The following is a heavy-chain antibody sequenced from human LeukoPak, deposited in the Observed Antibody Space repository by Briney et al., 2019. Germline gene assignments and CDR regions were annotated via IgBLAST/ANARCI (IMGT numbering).Heavy chain of an antibody. J-gene: IGHJ3*02. D-gene: IGHD2-21*01. CDR1: GYSISSGNW. Sequence: SETLSLTCGVSGYSISSGNWWGWIRQPPGKGLEWIGYIYYSGNTNYNPSLKSRVTMSVDTSKNQFSLKLSSVTALDTAVYYCARNSVFNAFDIWGQGTMVTVSS. CDR2: IYYSGNT. V-gene: IGHV4-28*06. CDR3: ARNSVFNAFDI.